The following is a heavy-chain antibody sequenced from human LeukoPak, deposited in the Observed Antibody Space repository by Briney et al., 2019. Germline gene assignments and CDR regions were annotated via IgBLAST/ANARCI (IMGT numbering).Heavy chain of an antibody. CDR2: ISSSSSTI. CDR1: GFTFSSYS. Sequence: GGSLGLSCAASGFTFSSYSMNWVRQAPGKGLEWVSYISSSSSTIYYADSVKGRFTISRDNAKNSLYLQMNSLRAEDTAVYYCATYSGSYYYYTDVWGKGTTVTVSS. V-gene: IGHV3-48*01. CDR3: ATYSGSYYYYTDV. J-gene: IGHJ6*03. D-gene: IGHD1-26*01.